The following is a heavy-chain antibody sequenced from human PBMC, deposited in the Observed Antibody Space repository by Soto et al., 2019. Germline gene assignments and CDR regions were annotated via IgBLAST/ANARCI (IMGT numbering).Heavy chain of an antibody. D-gene: IGHD4-17*01. CDR3: ASRTPGGDYEYFQH. CDR2: IKQDGSEK. CDR1: GVTVSSYL. Sequence: PAGSIKLACAASGVTVSSYLMTCFRQAPGKGLEWVANIKQDGSEKHYVDSVKGRFTISRDNAKNSLYLQMNSLRAEDTAVYYCASRTPGGDYEYFQHWGEGTLVTVSS. J-gene: IGHJ1*01. V-gene: IGHV3-7*01.